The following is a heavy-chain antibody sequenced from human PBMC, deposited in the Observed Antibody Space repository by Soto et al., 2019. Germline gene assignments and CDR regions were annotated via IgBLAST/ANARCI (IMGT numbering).Heavy chain of an antibody. Sequence: ASVKVSCKASGYIFTGYYINWVRQAPGQGLEWMGWINPNSGDTNYAQKFQGRVTMTTDTSISTAYMELSRLRSDDTAVYYCARPYCTSNSCPNVFDSWGQGTRGT. CDR2: INPNSGDT. J-gene: IGHJ5*01. V-gene: IGHV1-2*02. CDR3: ARPYCTSNSCPNVFDS. D-gene: IGHD2-2*01. CDR1: GYIFTGYY.